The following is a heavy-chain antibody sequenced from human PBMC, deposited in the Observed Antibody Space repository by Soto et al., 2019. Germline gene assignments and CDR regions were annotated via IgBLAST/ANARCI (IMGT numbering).Heavy chain of an antibody. CDR1: GFTFSSYA. J-gene: IGHJ4*02. CDR3: AQDLFRFDSSGNYAAVCYFEY. D-gene: IGHD3-22*01. Sequence: VQLLQSGGGLVQPGGSLRLSCAASGFTFSSYAMSWVRQAPGKGLEWVSVVSGSDGGTYYADSVKGRFTISRDNSQNTMYLQMESLRAEDTAIYYCAQDLFRFDSSGNYAAVCYFEYWGQGTLVTVSS. V-gene: IGHV3-23*01. CDR2: VSGSDGGT.